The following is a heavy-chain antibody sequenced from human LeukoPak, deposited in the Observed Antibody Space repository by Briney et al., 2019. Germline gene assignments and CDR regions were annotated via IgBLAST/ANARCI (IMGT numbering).Heavy chain of an antibody. Sequence: ASVKVSCKASGGTFSSYAISWVRQAPGQGLEWMGIINPSGGSTSYAQKFQGRVTMTRDMSTSTVYMELSSLRSEDTAVYYCARDTEYSSSSAYYYYYMDVWGKGTTVTVSS. J-gene: IGHJ6*03. CDR3: ARDTEYSSSSAYYYYYMDV. V-gene: IGHV1-46*01. CDR2: INPSGGST. CDR1: GGTFSSYA. D-gene: IGHD6-6*01.